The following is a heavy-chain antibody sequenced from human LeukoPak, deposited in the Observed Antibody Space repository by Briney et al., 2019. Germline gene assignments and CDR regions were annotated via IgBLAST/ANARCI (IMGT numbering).Heavy chain of an antibody. D-gene: IGHD5-24*01. J-gene: IGHJ6*03. CDR1: GYTFTSYY. Sequence: ASVKVSCKASGYTFTSYYMHWVRQAPGQGLEWMGIINPSGGSTSYAQKFQGRVTMTRDMSTSTVYMELSSLRSEDTAVYYCARDQARRDGYNPPYYYMDVWGKGTTVTVSS. CDR2: INPSGGST. CDR3: ARDQARRDGYNPPYYYMDV. V-gene: IGHV1-46*01.